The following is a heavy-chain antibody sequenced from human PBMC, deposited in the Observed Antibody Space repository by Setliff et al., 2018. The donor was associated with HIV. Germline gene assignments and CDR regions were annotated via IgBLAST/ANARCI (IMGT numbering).Heavy chain of an antibody. D-gene: IGHD3-10*01. Sequence: PSETLSLTCTVSGGSISSYYWSWIRQPPGKGLEWIGYIYYSGGTNYNPSLKSRVTISVDTSKNQFSLKLSSVTAADTAVYYCARVRADYKFGSMDVWGKGTTVTVS. J-gene: IGHJ6*03. CDR1: GGSISSYY. V-gene: IGHV4-59*01. CDR2: IYYSGGT. CDR3: ARVRADYKFGSMDV.